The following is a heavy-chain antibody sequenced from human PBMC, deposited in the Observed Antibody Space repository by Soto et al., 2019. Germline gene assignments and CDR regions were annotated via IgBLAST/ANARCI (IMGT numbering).Heavy chain of an antibody. D-gene: IGHD3-16*02. V-gene: IGHV1-18*04. CDR3: VRVFPLGGLIVIGTFDY. CDR1: GYTFTSHG. Sequence: QVRLVQSGAEVKKHGASVKVSCKASGYTFTSHGISWVRQAPGLGLAGMGWISGYIGNTNYAQKLQGRVTMTTYTSTSTAYMRLRSPRSADTAVYYCVRVFPLGGLIVIGTFDYWGQGTLVTVPS. J-gene: IGHJ4*02. CDR2: ISGYIGNT.